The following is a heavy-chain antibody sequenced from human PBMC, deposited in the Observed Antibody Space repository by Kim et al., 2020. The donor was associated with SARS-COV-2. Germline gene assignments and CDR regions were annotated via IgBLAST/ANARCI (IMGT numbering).Heavy chain of an antibody. D-gene: IGHD4-4*01. CDR3: AKGGGDDYSNYRGYFDY. CDR2: ISGSGGST. J-gene: IGHJ4*02. CDR1: GFTFSSYA. V-gene: IGHV3-23*01. Sequence: GGSLRLSCAASGFTFSSYAMSWVRQAPGKGLEWVSAISGSGGSTYYADSVKGRFTISRDNSKNTLYLQMNSLRAEDTAVYYCAKGGGDDYSNYRGYFDYWGQGTLVTVSS.